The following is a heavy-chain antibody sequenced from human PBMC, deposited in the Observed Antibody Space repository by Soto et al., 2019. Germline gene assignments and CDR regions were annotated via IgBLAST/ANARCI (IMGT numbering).Heavy chain of an antibody. Sequence: GGSLILSCASSGFTFNYFYMTLLRQAQGTGLEWVSYISRSSSTIYYADSVKGRFTISRDNSKNTLYLQMNSLRAEDTAVYYCERDRSGEFIGEFDYWGQGTLVTVSS. CDR3: ERDRSGEFIGEFDY. CDR2: ISRSSSTI. CDR1: GFTFNYFY. J-gene: IGHJ4*02. D-gene: IGHD3-10*01. V-gene: IGHV3-11*04.